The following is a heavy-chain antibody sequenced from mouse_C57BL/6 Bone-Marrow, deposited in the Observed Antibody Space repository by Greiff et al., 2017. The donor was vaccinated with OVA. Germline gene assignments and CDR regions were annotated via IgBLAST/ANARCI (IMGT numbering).Heavy chain of an antibody. J-gene: IGHJ2*01. CDR1: GFTFSSYG. D-gene: IGHD3-2*02. V-gene: IGHV5-6*01. CDR2: ISSGGSYT. Sequence: EVKVIESGGDLVKPGGSLKLSCAASGFTFSSYGMSWVRQTPDKRLEWVATISSGGSYTYYPDSVKGRFTISRDNAKNPLYLQMSSLNTEDTAMYYCARHGRLGYYFDYWGQGTTLTVSS. CDR3: ARHGRLGYYFDY.